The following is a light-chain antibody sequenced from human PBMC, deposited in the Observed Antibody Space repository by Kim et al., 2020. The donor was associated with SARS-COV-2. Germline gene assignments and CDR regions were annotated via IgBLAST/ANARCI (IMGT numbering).Light chain of an antibody. CDR2: AAS. CDR3: QQSHSTLYT. Sequence: DIQMTQSPSSLSASVGDRVTITCRASQSISNYLNWYQQKPGRAPNLLIYAASKLQSGVPSRFSGSGSGTDFTLTITNLQPEDFATYYCQQSHSTLYTFGQGTKLEIK. CDR1: QSISNY. J-gene: IGKJ2*01. V-gene: IGKV1-39*01.